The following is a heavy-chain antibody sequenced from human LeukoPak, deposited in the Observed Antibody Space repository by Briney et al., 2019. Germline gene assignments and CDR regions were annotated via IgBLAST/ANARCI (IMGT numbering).Heavy chain of an antibody. J-gene: IGHJ5*02. CDR3: ARAGGRSWFDP. V-gene: IGHV1-2*02. CDR2: INPNSGGT. CDR1: GYTFTGYY. Sequence: ASVKVSCKASGYTFTGYYMHWVRQAPGQGLEWMGWINPNSGGTNYAQKFQGRVTMTTDTSMSTAYMELGRLTSDDTAVYYCARAGGRSWFDPWGQGTLVTVSS.